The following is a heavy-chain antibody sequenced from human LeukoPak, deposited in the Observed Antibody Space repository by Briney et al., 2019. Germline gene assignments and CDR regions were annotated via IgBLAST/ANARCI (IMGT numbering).Heavy chain of an antibody. D-gene: IGHD3-10*01. V-gene: IGHV1-18*01. J-gene: IGHJ4*02. CDR1: GYTFTSYG. CDR3: ARVVEGSIWFGEDNFDY. Sequence: ASVKVFCKASGYTFTSYGISWVRQAPGQGLEWMGWISAYNGNTNYAQKLQGRVTMTTDTSTSTAYMELRSLRSDDTAVYYCARVVEGSIWFGEDNFDYWGQGTLVTVSS. CDR2: ISAYNGNT.